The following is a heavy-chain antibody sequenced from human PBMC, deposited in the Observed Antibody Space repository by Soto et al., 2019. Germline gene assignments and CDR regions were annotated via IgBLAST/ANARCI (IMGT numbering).Heavy chain of an antibody. J-gene: IGHJ4*02. CDR1: GGSISSSNW. Sequence: QVQLQESGPGLVKPSGTLSLTCAVSGGSISSSNWWSWVRQPPGKGLEWIGEIYHSGSTNYNPSLNSRVTISVDKSKNQFSLKLSSVPAADTAVYYCARSLSSSHIRIDYWGQGTLVTVSS. CDR3: ARSLSSSHIRIDY. V-gene: IGHV4-4*02. D-gene: IGHD6-6*01. CDR2: IYHSGST.